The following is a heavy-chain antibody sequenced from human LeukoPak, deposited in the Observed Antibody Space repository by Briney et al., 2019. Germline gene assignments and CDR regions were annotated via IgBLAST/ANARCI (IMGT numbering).Heavy chain of an antibody. CDR1: GYTFTNYY. D-gene: IGHD2-15*01. CDR2: INPNSGDT. Sequence: ASVTVSCKASGYTFTNYYMHWVRQAPGQGLEWMGWINPNSGDTKSLQKFQGRVTMTRDTSINTAYMELSGLRSDDTAVYYCARDSHCGDDNCYEYFPHWGQGTLVTVSS. CDR3: ARDSHCGDDNCYEYFPH. V-gene: IGHV1-2*02. J-gene: IGHJ1*01.